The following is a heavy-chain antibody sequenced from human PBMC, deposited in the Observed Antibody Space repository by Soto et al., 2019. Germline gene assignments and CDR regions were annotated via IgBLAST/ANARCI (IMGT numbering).Heavy chain of an antibody. J-gene: IGHJ5*02. D-gene: IGHD2-15*01. Sequence: PSETLSLTCTVSGGSVSDGDYYWSWIRQPPGEGLEWIGYIYYTGSTYYNPSLKSRVTISVDMSNNQFSLKLSSVTAADTAVYYCAGFFLVEATNLSWFDLSGQGLFVSVS. V-gene: IGHV4-30-4*01. CDR3: AGFFLVEATNLSWFDL. CDR1: GGSVSDGDYY. CDR2: IYYTGST.